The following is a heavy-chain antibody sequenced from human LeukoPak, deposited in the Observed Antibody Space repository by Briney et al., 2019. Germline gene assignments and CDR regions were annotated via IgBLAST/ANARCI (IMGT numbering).Heavy chain of an antibody. J-gene: IGHJ6*03. CDR1: GFAFSSYS. V-gene: IGHV3-48*04. CDR3: ARRTGYSSSWYISPLIPDMDV. Sequence: GGSLRLSCAASGFAFSSYSMNWVRQAPGKGLEWVSYISSSSSTIYYAHSVKGRFTISRDNAKNSLYLQMNSLRAEDTAVYYCARRTGYSSSWYISPLIPDMDVWGKGTTVTVSS. CDR2: ISSSSSTI. D-gene: IGHD6-13*01.